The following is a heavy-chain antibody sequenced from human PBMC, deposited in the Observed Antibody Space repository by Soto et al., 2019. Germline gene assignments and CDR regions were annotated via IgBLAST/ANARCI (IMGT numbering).Heavy chain of an antibody. V-gene: IGHV1-46*01. CDR2: INPSGGST. CDR3: VGLRFLAWPLDY. D-gene: IGHD3-3*01. Sequence: QVQLVQSGAEVKKPGASVKVSCKASGYTFTSYYMHWVRQAPGQGLEWMGIINPSGGSTSYAQKFQGRVTMTRDTSTSTVYMELSSLRSEDTAVYYCVGLRFLAWPLDYWGQGTLVTVSS. CDR1: GYTFTSYY. J-gene: IGHJ4*02.